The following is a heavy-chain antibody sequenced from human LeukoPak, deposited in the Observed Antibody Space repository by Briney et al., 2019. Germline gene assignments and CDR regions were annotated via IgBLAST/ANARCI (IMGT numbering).Heavy chain of an antibody. CDR2: IYTSGST. D-gene: IGHD3-10*01. Sequence: KSSETLSLTCAVYGGSFSSGSYYWSWIRQPAGKGLEWIGRIYTSGSTNYNPSLKSRVTISVDTSKNQFSLKLTSVTAADTAVYYCARVAITMIRGPPTPYFDYWGQGTLVTVSS. CDR3: ARVAITMIRGPPTPYFDY. CDR1: GGSFSSGSYY. V-gene: IGHV4-61*02. J-gene: IGHJ4*02.